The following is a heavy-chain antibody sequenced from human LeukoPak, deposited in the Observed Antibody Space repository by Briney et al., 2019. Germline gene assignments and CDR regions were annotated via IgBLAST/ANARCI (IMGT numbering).Heavy chain of an antibody. CDR2: IYTSGST. CDR3: ARHIGIGSTSAINWFDP. Sequence: PSETLSLTCTVSGGSISSYYWSWIRQPPGKGLEWIGYIYTSGSTNYNPSLKSRVTISVDTSKNQFSLKLSSVTAADTAVYYCARHIGIGSTSAINWFDPWGQGTLVTASS. V-gene: IGHV4-4*09. D-gene: IGHD2-2*01. CDR1: GGSISSYY. J-gene: IGHJ5*02.